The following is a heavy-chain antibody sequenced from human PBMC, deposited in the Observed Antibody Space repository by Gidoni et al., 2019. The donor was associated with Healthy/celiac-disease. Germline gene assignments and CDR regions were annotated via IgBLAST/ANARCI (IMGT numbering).Heavy chain of an antibody. CDR2: IYTSGST. CDR1: GGSIRSGSYY. Sequence: QVQLQEAGPGMVKPSQTLSLTCTVSGGSIRSGSYYWSWIRQPAGKGLEWIGRIYTSGSTNYNPSLPRRVTISVDTSKNQFSLKLSSVTAADTAVYYCARERCYSSGWYRGDAFAIWGQGTMVTVSS. J-gene: IGHJ3*02. V-gene: IGHV4-61*02. D-gene: IGHD6-19*01. CDR3: ARERCYSSGWYRGDAFAI.